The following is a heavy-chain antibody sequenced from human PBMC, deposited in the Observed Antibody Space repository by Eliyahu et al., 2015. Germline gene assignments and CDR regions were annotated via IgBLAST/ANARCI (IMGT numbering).Heavy chain of an antibody. CDR2: ISYDGSNK. CDR1: GFTFSNYG. CDR3: AKGAYSSSWYDYFDY. J-gene: IGHJ4*02. Sequence: QVQLVQSGGGVVQPGRSLRLSCAASGFTFSNYGMHWVRQAPGKGLEWGGVISYDGSNKYYADSVKGRFTISRDNSKNTLYLQMNSLRAEDTAVYYCAKGAYSSSWYDYFDYWGQGTLVTVSS. V-gene: IGHV3-30*18. D-gene: IGHD6-13*01.